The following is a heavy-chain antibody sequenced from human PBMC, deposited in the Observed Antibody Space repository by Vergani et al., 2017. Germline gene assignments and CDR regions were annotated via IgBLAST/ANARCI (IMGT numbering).Heavy chain of an antibody. J-gene: IGHJ5*02. CDR2: IYYSGST. D-gene: IGHD3-3*01. CDR1: GDSISSDY. Sequence: QVQLQESGPGLVKPSETLSLTCNVSGDSISSDYWSWIRQPPGKGLEWIGYIYYSGSTNYNPSLKSRVTRSVDTSKNQFSLKLSSVTAADTAVYYCARLNDFWGGYSTQGGFDPWGQGTLVTVSS. CDR3: ARLNDFWGGYSTQGGFDP. V-gene: IGHV4-59*01.